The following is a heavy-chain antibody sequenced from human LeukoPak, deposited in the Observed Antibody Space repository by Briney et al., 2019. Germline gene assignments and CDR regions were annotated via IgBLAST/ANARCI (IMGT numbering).Heavy chain of an antibody. CDR2: IYYSGST. J-gene: IGHJ6*03. CDR1: GGSISSGGYY. V-gene: IGHV4-31*03. CDR3: AREPRYCSRTTSCYHANYFYYMDV. D-gene: IGHD2-2*01. Sequence: PSETLSLTCTVSGGSISSGGYYWSWIRQHPGKGLEWIGYIYYSGSTYYNPSLKSRVTISVDTSKNQFSLKLNSVTAADTAVYCAREPRYCSRTTSCYHANYFYYMDVWGKGTTVTVSS.